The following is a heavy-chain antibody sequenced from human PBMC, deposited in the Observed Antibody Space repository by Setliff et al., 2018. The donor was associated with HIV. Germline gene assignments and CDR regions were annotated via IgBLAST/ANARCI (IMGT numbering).Heavy chain of an antibody. CDR2: INHSGST. Sequence: SETLSLTCAVYGGSFSGYYWSWIRQPPGKGLEWIGEINHSGSTNYNPSLKSRVTISVDTSKNQFSLKLSSVTAADTAVYYCARDRYTWNYGKNYMDVWGKGTTVTVPS. J-gene: IGHJ6*03. CDR1: GGSFSGYY. V-gene: IGHV4-34*01. D-gene: IGHD1-7*01. CDR3: ARDRYTWNYGKNYMDV.